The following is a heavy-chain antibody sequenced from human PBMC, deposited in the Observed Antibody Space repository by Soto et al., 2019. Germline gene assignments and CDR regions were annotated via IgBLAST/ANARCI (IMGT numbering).Heavy chain of an antibody. D-gene: IGHD1-1*01. V-gene: IGHV1-8*01. J-gene: IGHJ6*02. CDR1: RYTFTSYD. Sequence: ASVKVSCKASRYTFTSYDINWVRQATGQGLEWMGWMNPNSGNTGYAQKFQGRVTMTRNTSISTAYMELSSLRSEDTAVYYCARERTGTTSMDVWGQGTTVTVSS. CDR2: MNPNSGNT. CDR3: ARERTGTTSMDV.